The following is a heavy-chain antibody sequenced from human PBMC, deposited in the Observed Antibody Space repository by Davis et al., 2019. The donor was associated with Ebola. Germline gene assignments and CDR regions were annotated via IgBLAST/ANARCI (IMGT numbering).Heavy chain of an antibody. Sequence: ASVNVSCKASGGTFSIYAISWVRQAPGQGLEWMGWMNPNSGNTGYAQKFQGRVTMTRNTSISTAYMELSSLRSEDTAVYYCATWQWLAQYYFDYWGQGTLVTVSS. V-gene: IGHV1-8*02. CDR1: GGTFSIYA. CDR3: ATWQWLAQYYFDY. D-gene: IGHD6-19*01. CDR2: MNPNSGNT. J-gene: IGHJ4*02.